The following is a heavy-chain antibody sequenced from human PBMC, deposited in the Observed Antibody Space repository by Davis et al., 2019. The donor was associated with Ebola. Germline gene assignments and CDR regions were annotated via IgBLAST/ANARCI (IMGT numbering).Heavy chain of an antibody. CDR2: YYYTGST. D-gene: IGHD3-22*01. J-gene: IGHJ4*02. Sequence: MPSETLSLTCAVSGGFVSSGGYSWNWIRQPPGKGLEWIGYYYYTGSTYYNPSLKSRVTISVDTSTNQFSLKLSSVTAADTAVYYCARGDSYYDPSGYYAGPEAPDHWGQGTLVSVSS. V-gene: IGHV4-30-4*07. CDR1: GGFVSSGGYS. CDR3: ARGDSYYDPSGYYAGPEAPDH.